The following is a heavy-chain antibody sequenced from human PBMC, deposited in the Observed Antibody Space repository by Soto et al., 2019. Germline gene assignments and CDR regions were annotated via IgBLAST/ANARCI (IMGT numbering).Heavy chain of an antibody. CDR1: GYTLTELS. CDR3: ATALPRSATLTGHYISSLAFDI. V-gene: IGHV1-24*01. J-gene: IGHJ3*02. Sequence: ASVKVSCKVSGYTLTELSMHWVRQAPGKGVEWMGGFDPEDGETIYAQKFQGRVTMTEDTSTDTAYMELSSLRSEDTAVYYCATALPRSATLTGHYISSLAFDIWGQGTMVTVS. CDR2: FDPEDGET. D-gene: IGHD3-9*01.